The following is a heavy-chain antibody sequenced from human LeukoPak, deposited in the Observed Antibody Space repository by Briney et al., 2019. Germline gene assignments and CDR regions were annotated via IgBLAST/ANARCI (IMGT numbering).Heavy chain of an antibody. Sequence: GRSLRLSCAASGFTFDDYAMHWVRQAPGKGLEGVSGISWNSGSIGYADSVKGRFTISRDNAKNSLYLQMNSLRAEDTALYYCAKGVAAAAGGGLDYWGQGTLVTVSS. CDR2: ISWNSGSI. V-gene: IGHV3-9*01. CDR1: GFTFDDYA. J-gene: IGHJ4*02. CDR3: AKGVAAAAGGGLDY. D-gene: IGHD6-13*01.